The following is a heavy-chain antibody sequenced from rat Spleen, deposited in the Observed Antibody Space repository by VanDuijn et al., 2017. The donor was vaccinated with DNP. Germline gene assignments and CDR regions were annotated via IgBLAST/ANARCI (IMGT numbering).Heavy chain of an antibody. J-gene: IGHJ4*01. Sequence: QVQLKESGPGLVQPSQTLSLTCTVAGFSLTSNNVHWVRQPPGKGLEWMGVIWNNGATRYNSALKSRLNFSKATSKSQVFLTLNSLQTEDTATYYCARDLIIRDTTSAMDAWGQGTSVTVSS. CDR2: IWNNGAT. V-gene: IGHV2-41*01. CDR3: ARDLIIRDTTSAMDA. D-gene: IGHD4-3*01. CDR1: GFSLTSNN.